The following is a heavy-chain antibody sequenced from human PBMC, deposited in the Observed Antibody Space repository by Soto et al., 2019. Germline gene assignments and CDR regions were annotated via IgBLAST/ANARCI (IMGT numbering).Heavy chain of an antibody. CDR3: ARPLSYSSSWYYFDY. Sequence: ASVKVSCKASGGTFSSYAISWVRQAPGQGLEWMGGIIPIFGTANYAQKFQGRVTITADKSTSTAYMELSSLRSEDTAVYYGARPLSYSSSWYYFDYWGQGTLVTVSS. CDR2: IIPIFGTA. D-gene: IGHD6-13*01. J-gene: IGHJ4*02. V-gene: IGHV1-69*06. CDR1: GGTFSSYA.